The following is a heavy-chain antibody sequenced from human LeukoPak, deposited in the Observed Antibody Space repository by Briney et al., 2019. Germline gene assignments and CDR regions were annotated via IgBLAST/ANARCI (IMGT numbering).Heavy chain of an antibody. J-gene: IGHJ5*02. V-gene: IGHV3-48*03. CDR3: AKGPGARGHFNWFDP. D-gene: IGHD5-12*01. CDR1: GFSFSNYE. Sequence: GGSLRLSCAASGFSFSNYEMNWVRQAPGKGLEWISYITVSSTTIYHADSVKGRFTISRDNAKNSLYLQMNGLRGEDTAVYYCAKGPGARGHFNWFDPWGQGTLVTVSS. CDR2: ITVSSTTI.